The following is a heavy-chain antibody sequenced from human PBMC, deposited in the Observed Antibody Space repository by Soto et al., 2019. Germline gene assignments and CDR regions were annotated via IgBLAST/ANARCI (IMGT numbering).Heavy chain of an antibody. D-gene: IGHD3-22*01. CDR3: ATHTYDSSGYYKTNGAFDI. V-gene: IGHV5-51*01. J-gene: IGHJ3*02. CDR1: GCSFTNYL. Sequence: PGESLNISWKCSGCSFTNYLISWVRQMPGKGLEWMGIIYPGDSDTRYSPSFQGQVTISADKSISTAYLQWSSLKASDTAMYYCATHTYDSSGYYKTNGAFDIWGQGTMVTVSS. CDR2: IYPGDSDT.